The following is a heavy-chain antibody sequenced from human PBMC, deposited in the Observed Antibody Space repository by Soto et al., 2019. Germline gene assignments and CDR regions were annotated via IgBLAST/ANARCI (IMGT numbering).Heavy chain of an antibody. V-gene: IGHV4-34*01. D-gene: IGHD1-26*01. CDR1: GGSFSGYY. J-gene: IGHJ2*01. Sequence: SETLSLTCAVYGGSFSGYYWTWIRQPPGTGLEWIGEINHSGSTNYNPSLKSRVTISVDTSKNQFSEVEIGRAGQQECRDRELHSFPTRRSSDL. CDR3: LHSFPTRRSSDL. CDR2: INHSGST.